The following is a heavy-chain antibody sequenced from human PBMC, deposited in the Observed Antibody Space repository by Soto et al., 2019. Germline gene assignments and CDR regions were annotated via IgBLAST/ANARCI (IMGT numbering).Heavy chain of an antibody. CDR3: AKDDRPQYSSSSKHFDY. Sequence: QVQLVESGGGVVQPGRSLRLSCAASGFTFSSYGMHWVRQAPGKGLAWVAVISYDGSNKYYAYSVKGRFTISRDNSKNTLYLQMNSLRAEDTAVYYCAKDDRPQYSSSSKHFDYWGQGTLVTVSS. V-gene: IGHV3-30*18. CDR2: ISYDGSNK. J-gene: IGHJ4*02. CDR1: GFTFSSYG. D-gene: IGHD6-6*01.